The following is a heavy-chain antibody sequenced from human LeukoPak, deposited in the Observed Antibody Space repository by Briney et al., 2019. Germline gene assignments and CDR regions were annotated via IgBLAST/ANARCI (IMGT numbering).Heavy chain of an antibody. CDR2: INHSGST. J-gene: IGHJ4*02. Sequence: PSETLSLTCAVYGGSFSGYYWSWIRQPPGKGLEWIGEINHSGSTNYNPSLKSRVTISVDTSKNQFSLKLSSVTAADTAVYYCAREFGIAVFRRKYYSDYWGQGTLVTVSS. CDR3: AREFGIAVFRRKYYSDY. V-gene: IGHV4-34*01. CDR1: GGSFSGYY. D-gene: IGHD6-19*01.